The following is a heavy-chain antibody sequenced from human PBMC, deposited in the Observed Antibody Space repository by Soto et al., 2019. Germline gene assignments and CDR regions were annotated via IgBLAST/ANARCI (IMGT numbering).Heavy chain of an antibody. CDR3: ARDQATIFGVVIPSFDY. V-gene: IGHV3-30-3*01. D-gene: IGHD3-3*01. CDR2: ISYDGSNK. Sequence: VGSLRLSCAASGFTFSSYAMHWVRQAPGKGLEWVAVISYDGSNKYYADSVKGRFTISRDNSKNTLYLQMNSLRAEDTAVYYCARDQATIFGVVIPSFDYWGQGTLVTVSS. CDR1: GFTFSSYA. J-gene: IGHJ4*02.